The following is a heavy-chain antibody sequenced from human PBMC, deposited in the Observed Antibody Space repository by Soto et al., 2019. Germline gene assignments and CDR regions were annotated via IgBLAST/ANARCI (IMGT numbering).Heavy chain of an antibody. Sequence: EVQLLESGGGLVQPGGSLRPSCAASGFTFSSCAMSWVRQAQGKGLEWVSAISGSGGSTYYADSVKGRFTISRDNSKNTLYLQMNSLRAEDTAVYYCARVHSSSLDYWGQGTLVTVSS. CDR2: ISGSGGST. V-gene: IGHV3-23*01. J-gene: IGHJ4*02. CDR3: ARVHSSSLDY. D-gene: IGHD6-13*01. CDR1: GFTFSSCA.